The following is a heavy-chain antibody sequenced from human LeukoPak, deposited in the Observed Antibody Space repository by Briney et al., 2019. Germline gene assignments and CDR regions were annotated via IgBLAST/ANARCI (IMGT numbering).Heavy chain of an antibody. CDR2: IYSGGST. D-gene: IGHD6-13*01. J-gene: IGHJ6*04. Sequence: GGSLRLSCAPSGFTVSSNYMSWVRQAPGKRLEWVSVIYSGGSTYYADSVKGRFTISRDNSKNTLYLQMNSLRAEDTAVYYCARDHRPAAAGTRRTDYYYYGMDVWGKGTTVTVSS. CDR3: ARDHRPAAAGTRRTDYYYYGMDV. CDR1: GFTVSSNY. V-gene: IGHV3-53*01.